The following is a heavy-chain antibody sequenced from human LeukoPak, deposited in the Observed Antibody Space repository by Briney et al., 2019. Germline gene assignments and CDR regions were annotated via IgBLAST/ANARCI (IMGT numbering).Heavy chain of an antibody. Sequence: SETLSLTCTVSGGSISSSSYYWGWIRQPPGKGLEWIGSIYYSGSTYYNPSLKSRVTISVDTSKNRFSLKLSSVTAADTAVYYCARDRGWLQVVDFDYWGQGTMVTVSS. CDR3: ARDRGWLQVVDFDY. J-gene: IGHJ4*02. D-gene: IGHD5-24*01. CDR2: IYYSGST. CDR1: GGSISSSSYY. V-gene: IGHV4-39*07.